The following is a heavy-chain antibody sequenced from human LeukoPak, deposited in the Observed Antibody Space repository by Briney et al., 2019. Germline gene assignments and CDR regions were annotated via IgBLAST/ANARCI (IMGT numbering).Heavy chain of an antibody. CDR2: IHNSVT. CDR1: GGSISTYY. V-gene: IGHV4-59*08. CDR3: ARYGGYYFDY. J-gene: IGHJ4*02. D-gene: IGHD3-16*01. Sequence: SETLSLTCTVSGGSISTYYWTWIRHPPGKGLEWIGYIHNSVTNSKPSLKSRVTTSVDTSKNQSSLKLSSVTAADTAVYYCARYGGYYFDYWGQGTLVTVSS.